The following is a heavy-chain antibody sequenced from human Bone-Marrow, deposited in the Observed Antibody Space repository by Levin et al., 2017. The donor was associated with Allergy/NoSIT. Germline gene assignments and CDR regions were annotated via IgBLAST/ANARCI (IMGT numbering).Heavy chain of an antibody. CDR1: GGSFGTDY. J-gene: IGHJ4*02. D-gene: IGHD4-11*01. CDR3: ARGPNYSSKFDF. CDR2: VYHSGST. V-gene: IGHV4-59*01. Sequence: SETLSLTCTVSGGSFGTDYWSWIRQPPGKGLEWIGYVYHSGSTNYNPSLKSRVTISIDTSKNQFSLKLNSVSAADTAVYYCARGPNYSSKFDFWGQGALVTVSS.